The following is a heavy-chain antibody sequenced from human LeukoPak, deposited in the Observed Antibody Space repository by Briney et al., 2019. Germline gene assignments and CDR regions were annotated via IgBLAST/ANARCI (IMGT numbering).Heavy chain of an antibody. CDR2: IGSGSYSGDT. Sequence: SETLSLTCTVSGGSISSYYWAWVRQPPGKGLEWIGTIGSGSYSGDTFSNPSLKNRLNISIDTTKNHFSLTLSSVTASDTAIYYCATLTMVRGITVWGQGTLVTVSS. D-gene: IGHD3-10*01. CDR3: ATLTMVRGITV. V-gene: IGHV4-59*08. CDR1: GGSISSYY. J-gene: IGHJ1*01.